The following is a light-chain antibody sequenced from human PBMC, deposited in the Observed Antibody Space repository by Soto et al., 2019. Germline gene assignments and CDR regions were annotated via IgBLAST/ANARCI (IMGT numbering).Light chain of an antibody. CDR2: EVT. Sequence: QSALTQPASVSGSPGQSITISCTGTSSDIGGYNSVSWYQQHPRKAPKLMIYEVTNRPSGISNRFSGSKSGNTASLTISGLQAEDEGDYYCSSYTRGNTYVFGTGTKLTVL. V-gene: IGLV2-14*01. CDR1: SSDIGGYNS. CDR3: SSYTRGNTYV. J-gene: IGLJ1*01.